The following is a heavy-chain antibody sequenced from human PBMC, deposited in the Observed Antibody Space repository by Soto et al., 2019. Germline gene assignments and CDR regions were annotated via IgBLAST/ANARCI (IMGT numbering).Heavy chain of an antibody. J-gene: IGHJ5*02. Sequence: GGSLRLSCAASGFTFSSYAMHWVRQAPGKGLEWVAVISYDGSNKYYADSVKGRFTISRDNSKNTLYLQMDSLRAEDTAVCYCARDLGYSYGYPSWGQGTLVTVSS. CDR1: GFTFSSYA. V-gene: IGHV3-30-3*01. D-gene: IGHD5-18*01. CDR2: ISYDGSNK. CDR3: ARDLGYSYGYPS.